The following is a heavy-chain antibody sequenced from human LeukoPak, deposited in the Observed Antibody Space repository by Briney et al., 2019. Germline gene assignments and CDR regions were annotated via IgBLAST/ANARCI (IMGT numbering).Heavy chain of an antibody. CDR2: IGISSGNT. D-gene: IGHD4-17*01. J-gene: IGHJ4*02. Sequence: GGSLRLSCAASGFTFSSYSMNWVRQAPGKGLEWISYIGISSGNTKYADSVKGRFTISGDSAKNSLYLQMNSLRVEDTAVYYCARDHDYAFDNWGQGTLVTVSS. V-gene: IGHV3-48*04. CDR3: ARDHDYAFDN. CDR1: GFTFSSYS.